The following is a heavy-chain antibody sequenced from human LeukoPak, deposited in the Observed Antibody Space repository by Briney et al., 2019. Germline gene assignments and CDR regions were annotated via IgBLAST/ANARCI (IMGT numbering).Heavy chain of an antibody. CDR1: GGSISSSSYY. Sequence: SETLSLTCTVSGGSISSSSYYRGWIRQPPGKGLEWIGSIYYSGSTYYNPSLKSRVTISVDASKNQSSLKLSSVTAADTAVYYCAREAEQRVEQWLVQEGAFDIWGQGTMVTVSS. CDR2: IYYSGST. CDR3: AREAEQRVEQWLVQEGAFDI. J-gene: IGHJ3*02. D-gene: IGHD6-19*01. V-gene: IGHV4-39*07.